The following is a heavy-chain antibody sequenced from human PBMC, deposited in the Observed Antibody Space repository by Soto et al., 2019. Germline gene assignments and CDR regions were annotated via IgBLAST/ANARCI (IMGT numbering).Heavy chain of an antibody. CDR2: ISSSGSTI. CDR1: GVTFSSYS. D-gene: IGHD2-15*01. CDR3: ARDQEADSVFHYYYGMYV. Sequence: PGGYLRLSCASSGVTFSSYSMNWVRQAPGKGLEWVSYISSSGSTIYYADSVKGRFTISRDNAKNSLYLQMDSLRAEDTAVHYCARDQEADSVFHYYYGMYVWGQGTTVTVSS. V-gene: IGHV3-48*04. J-gene: IGHJ6*02.